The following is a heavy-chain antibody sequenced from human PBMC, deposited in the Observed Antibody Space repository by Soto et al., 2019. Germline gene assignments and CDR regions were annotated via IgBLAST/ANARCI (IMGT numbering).Heavy chain of an antibody. Sequence: EVQLLESGGHLVQPGGSLRLSCAGSAFTFSSYAMSWVRQAPGKGLEWVSAISGSGDITYYADSVKGRFTISRDNSKDTLYLQMDSLRAEDTAIYYCAEDWMTTVASPEYFQHWGQGTLVTVSS. J-gene: IGHJ1*01. CDR1: AFTFSSYA. V-gene: IGHV3-23*01. D-gene: IGHD4-17*01. CDR3: AEDWMTTVASPEYFQH. CDR2: ISGSGDIT.